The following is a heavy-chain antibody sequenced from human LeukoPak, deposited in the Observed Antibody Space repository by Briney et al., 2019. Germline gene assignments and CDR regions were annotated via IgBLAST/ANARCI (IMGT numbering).Heavy chain of an antibody. Sequence: ASVKVSCKASGYTFTGYYMHWVRQAPGQGLEWMGWINPNSGGTKYAQKFQGRVTMTRDTSISTAYMELSRLRSDDTAVYYCARDQLIVLDLGSGILGYWGQGTLVTVSS. V-gene: IGHV1-2*02. J-gene: IGHJ4*02. CDR3: ARDQLIVLDLGSGILGY. D-gene: IGHD6-19*01. CDR1: GYTFTGYY. CDR2: INPNSGGT.